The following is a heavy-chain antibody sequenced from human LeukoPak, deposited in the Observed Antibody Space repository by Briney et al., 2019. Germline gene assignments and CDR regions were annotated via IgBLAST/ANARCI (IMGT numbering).Heavy chain of an antibody. D-gene: IGHD2-8*01. V-gene: IGHV5-51*01. Sequence: GESLKISCEGTGYNFASYWIGWVRQMPGKGLDWMGIIYPGDSDTRSSPSFQGQVNISADQSISTACLQWSSLNASDTAMYYCARGMEFDYWGQGTLVSVSS. CDR2: IYPGDSDT. CDR1: GYNFASYW. J-gene: IGHJ4*02. CDR3: ARGMEFDY.